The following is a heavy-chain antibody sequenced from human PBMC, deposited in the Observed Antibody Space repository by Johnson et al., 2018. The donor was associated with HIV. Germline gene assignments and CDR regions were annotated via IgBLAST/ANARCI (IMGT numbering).Heavy chain of an antibody. V-gene: IGHV3-66*01. CDR1: GFTVSSNY. Sequence: VLLVESGGGLVQPGGSLRLSCAASGFTVSSNYMSWVRQAPGKGLEWVSVIYSGGSTYFADSVKGRFTISRDNSKNTLYLQMNSLRAEDTAVYYCSKNSRITYDARSAFDIWGQGTMVTVSS. J-gene: IGHJ3*02. CDR3: SKNSRITYDARSAFDI. D-gene: IGHD3-3*01. CDR2: IYSGGST.